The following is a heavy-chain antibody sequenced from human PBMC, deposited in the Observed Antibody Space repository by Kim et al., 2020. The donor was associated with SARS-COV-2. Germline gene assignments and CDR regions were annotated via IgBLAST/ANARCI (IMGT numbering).Heavy chain of an antibody. CDR3: ARDGYSSSFRRVGMWWFDP. CDR2: INSDGSST. V-gene: IGHV3-74*01. CDR1: GFTFSSYW. D-gene: IGHD6-13*01. Sequence: GGSLRLSCAASGFTFSSYWMHWVRQAPGKGLVWVSRINSDGSSTSYADSVKGRFTISRDNAKNTLYLQMNSLRAEDTAVYYCARDGYSSSFRRVGMWWFDPWGQGTLVTVSS. J-gene: IGHJ5*02.